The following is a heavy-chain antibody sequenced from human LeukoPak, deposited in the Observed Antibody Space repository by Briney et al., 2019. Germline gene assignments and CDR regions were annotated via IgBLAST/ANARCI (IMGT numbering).Heavy chain of an antibody. J-gene: IGHJ4*02. D-gene: IGHD3-10*01. CDR1: GGSFSGYY. Sequence: PSETLSLTCAVYGGSFSGYYWSWIRQPPGKGLEWIGEINHSGSTNYNPSLKSRVTISVDTSKNQFSLKLSSVTAADTAVYYCARGPKFVWFGEVKFDYWGQGTLVTVSS. CDR3: ARGPKFVWFGEVKFDY. CDR2: INHSGST. V-gene: IGHV4-34*01.